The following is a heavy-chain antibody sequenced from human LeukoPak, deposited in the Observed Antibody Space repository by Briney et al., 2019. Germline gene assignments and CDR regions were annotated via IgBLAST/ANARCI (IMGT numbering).Heavy chain of an antibody. V-gene: IGHV4-39*07. J-gene: IGHJ4*02. CDR1: GGSISSSSYY. CDR2: IYYSGST. D-gene: IGHD3-22*01. CDR3: ARVHYYDSSGMVY. Sequence: SETLSLTCTVSGGSISSSSYYWGWIRQPPGKGLEWIGSIYYSGSTYYNPSLKSRVTISVDTSKNQFSLKLSSVTAADTAMYYCARVHYYDSSGMVYWGQGTLVTVSS.